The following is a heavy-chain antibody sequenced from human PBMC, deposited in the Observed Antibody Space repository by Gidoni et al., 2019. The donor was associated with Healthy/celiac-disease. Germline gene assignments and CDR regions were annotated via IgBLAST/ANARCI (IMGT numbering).Heavy chain of an antibody. J-gene: IGHJ3*02. CDR2: ISYEGSNK. V-gene: IGHV3-30*18. CDR1: GFPFSSYG. D-gene: IGHD3-22*01. CDR3: AKMAEAGRGSYYYDSSGYDAFDI. Sequence: QVQLAAPGGGVVPPGRSPRLCCAASGFPFSSYGMHGALPAPGTGLECVAVISYEGSNKYYADSVKGRFTISRDNSKNTLYLQMISLRAEDTAVYYCAKMAEAGRGSYYYDSSGYDAFDIWGQGTMVTVSS.